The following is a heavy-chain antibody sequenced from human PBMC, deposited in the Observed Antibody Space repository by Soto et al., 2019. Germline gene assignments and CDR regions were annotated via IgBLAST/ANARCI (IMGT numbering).Heavy chain of an antibody. CDR3: ARSSGSNYYPMTG. J-gene: IGHJ6*02. V-gene: IGHV4-34*01. Sequence: SETLSLTCAVYGGSFSGYYWSWIRQPPGKGLEWIGEINHSGVTNYKPSLKRRVTISVDTSKNQFSLQLKSVTAADTALYYCARSSGSNYYPMTGWGQGSTVT. D-gene: IGHD6-19*01. CDR1: GGSFSGYY. CDR2: INHSGVT.